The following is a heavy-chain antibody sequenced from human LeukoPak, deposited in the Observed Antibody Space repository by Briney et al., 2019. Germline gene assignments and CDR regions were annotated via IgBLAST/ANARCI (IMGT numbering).Heavy chain of an antibody. CDR3: ARSHTCYDILTGYYTRGPFDY. J-gene: IGHJ4*02. V-gene: IGHV3-48*03. Sequence: GGSLRLSCAASGFTFSSYEMNWVRQAPGKGLEWVSYISSSGSTIYYADSVKGRFTISRDNAKNSLYLQMNSLRAEDTAVYYCARSHTCYDILTGYYTRGPFDYWGQGTLVTVSS. D-gene: IGHD3-9*01. CDR1: GFTFSSYE. CDR2: ISSSGSTI.